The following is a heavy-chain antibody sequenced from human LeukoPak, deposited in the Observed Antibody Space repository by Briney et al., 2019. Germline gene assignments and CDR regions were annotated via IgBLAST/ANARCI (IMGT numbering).Heavy chain of an antibody. CDR2: IYTSGST. CDR1: GGSISSGSYY. D-gene: IGHD3-10*01. Sequence: SETLSLTCTVSGGSISSGSYYWSWIRQPAGKGLEWIGRIYTSGSTNYNPSLKSRVTMSVDTSKNQFSLKLSSVTAADTAVYYCARDHFKFVGYGSGSSFDYWGQGTLVTVSS. J-gene: IGHJ4*02. V-gene: IGHV4-61*02. CDR3: ARDHFKFVGYGSGSSFDY.